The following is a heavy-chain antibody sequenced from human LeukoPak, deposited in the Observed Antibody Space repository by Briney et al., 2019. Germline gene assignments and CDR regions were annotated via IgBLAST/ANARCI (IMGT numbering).Heavy chain of an antibody. J-gene: IGHJ4*02. D-gene: IGHD2-2*01. CDR3: ARDHEYCSSTSCYHLDY. Sequence: GASVKVSCKASGYTFTSYGISWVRQAPGQGLEWMGWISAYNGNTNYAQKLQGRVTMTTDTSTSTAYMELRSLRSDDTAVYYCARDHEYCSSTSCYHLDYWGQGTLVTVSS. CDR2: ISAYNGNT. CDR1: GYTFTSYG. V-gene: IGHV1-18*01.